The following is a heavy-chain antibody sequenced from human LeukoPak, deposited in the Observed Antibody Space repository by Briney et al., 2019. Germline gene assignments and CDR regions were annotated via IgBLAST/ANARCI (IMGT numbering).Heavy chain of an antibody. CDR1: GGSISSGSYY. J-gene: IGHJ4*02. CDR2: IYTSGST. D-gene: IGHD4-17*01. V-gene: IGHV4-61*02. Sequence: SETLSLTCTVSGGSISSGSYYLSWIRQPAGKGLEWIGRIYTSGSTNYNPSLKGRVTISEDTSKNQFSLKLSSVTAADTAVYYCARGPDYGDHFDYWGQGTLVTVSS. CDR3: ARGPDYGDHFDY.